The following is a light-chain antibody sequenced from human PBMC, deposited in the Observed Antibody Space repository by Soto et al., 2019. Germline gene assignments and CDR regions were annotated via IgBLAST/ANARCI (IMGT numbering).Light chain of an antibody. CDR1: QSVRSSY. CDR3: QQYGSSPPVT. J-gene: IGKJ4*01. Sequence: SMLSVGIQTLSPGERATLSCRASQSVRSSYLAWYQQRPGQAPRLLIYAASSRATGIPDRFSGSGSGTDFTLTISRLEPEDFEVYYCQQYGSSPPVTCGGGTKVDIK. CDR2: AAS. V-gene: IGKV3-20*01.